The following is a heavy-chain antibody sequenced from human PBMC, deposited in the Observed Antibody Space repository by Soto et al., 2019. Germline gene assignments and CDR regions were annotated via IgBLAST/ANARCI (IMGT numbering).Heavy chain of an antibody. CDR3: ASDDKRDSCDI. CDR2: NYYSGST. CDR1: GGSISSGGYY. J-gene: IGHJ3*02. Sequence: QVQLQESGPGLVKPSQTLSLTCTVSGGSISSGGYYWSWIRQHPGKGLEWIGHNYYSGSTYYNPSLKSRVTIAVDTSKDRYSVKLSSLTAADTAVYYCASDDKRDSCDIWGQGTMVTVSS. V-gene: IGHV4-31*03.